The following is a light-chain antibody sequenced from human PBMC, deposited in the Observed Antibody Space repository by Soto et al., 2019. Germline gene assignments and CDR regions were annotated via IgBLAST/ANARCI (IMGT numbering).Light chain of an antibody. V-gene: IGKV3-11*01. Sequence: EIVQTKCPATLSLSPGERDTLSCRASQSVSRYLAWLQQKPGQAPRLLIYDASNRATGIPARFSGSGSGTDFTLTISSLEPEDFAVYYCQQRSKWPLTFGGGTKVEIK. J-gene: IGKJ4*01. CDR1: QSVSRY. CDR3: QQRSKWPLT. CDR2: DAS.